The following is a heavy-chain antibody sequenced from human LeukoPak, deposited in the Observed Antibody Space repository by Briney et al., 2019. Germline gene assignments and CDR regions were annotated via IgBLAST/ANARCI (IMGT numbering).Heavy chain of an antibody. Sequence: SVKVSCKASGGTFSSYAISWVRQAPGQGLEWMGGIIPIFGTANYAQKFQGRVTITADESTSTAYMELSSLRSEDTAVYYCASWVVGAKTHGFEIWGRGTMVTVSS. J-gene: IGHJ3*02. CDR1: GGTFSSYA. CDR2: IIPIFGTA. V-gene: IGHV1-69*13. D-gene: IGHD1-26*01. CDR3: ASWVVGAKTHGFEI.